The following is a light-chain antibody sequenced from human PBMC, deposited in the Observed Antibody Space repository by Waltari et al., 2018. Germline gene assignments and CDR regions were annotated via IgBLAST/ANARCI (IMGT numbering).Light chain of an antibody. Sequence: DIQLTQSPSFLSASVGDRVTITCRAGQDIRSYLAWYQQKPGKAPKLRIYATSTVQSGVPSRFSGSGSGTEFTLTISSLQPEDSATYYCQQLNSYPLTFGPGTKVDIK. J-gene: IGKJ3*01. CDR1: QDIRSY. CDR2: ATS. CDR3: QQLNSYPLT. V-gene: IGKV1-9*01.